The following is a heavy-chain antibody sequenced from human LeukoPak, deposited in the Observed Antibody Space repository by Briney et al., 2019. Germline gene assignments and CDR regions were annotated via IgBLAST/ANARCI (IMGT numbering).Heavy chain of an antibody. V-gene: IGHV4-38-2*01. J-gene: IGHJ5*02. CDR3: ARDPNWDSWFDP. D-gene: IGHD3-16*01. Sequence: SETLSLTCAVSGYSVGSAYYWAWIRQPPGKGLEWLGTISHNGNAYYNPSLKSRLTMSVDTSKNQFSLNLNSVTAADTAVYFCARDPNWDSWFDPWGQGALVTVSS. CDR2: ISHNGNA. CDR1: GYSVGSAYY.